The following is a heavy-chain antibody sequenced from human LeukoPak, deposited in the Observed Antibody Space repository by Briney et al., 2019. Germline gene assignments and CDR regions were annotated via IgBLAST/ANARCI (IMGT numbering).Heavy chain of an antibody. CDR3: AKDTTCYYDSSGYDGFDI. CDR1: GFTFDDYA. J-gene: IGHJ3*02. D-gene: IGHD3-22*01. CDR2: ITWNSDTI. V-gene: IGHV3-9*01. Sequence: PGRSLRLSCAASGFTFDDYAMHWVRQAPGKGLEWVSGITWNSDTIDYADSVKGRFTISRDNAKNSLYLQMNSLRAEDTALYYCAKDTTCYYDSSGYDGFDIWGQGTMVTVSS.